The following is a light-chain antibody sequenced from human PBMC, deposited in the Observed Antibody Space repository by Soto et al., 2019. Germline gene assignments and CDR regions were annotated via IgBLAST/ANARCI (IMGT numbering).Light chain of an antibody. CDR3: SSYRSTNTVV. CDR1: GSDVRGYNY. CDR2: EVS. V-gene: IGLV2-14*01. J-gene: IGLJ3*02. Sequence: QSALTQPASVSGSFGQSITISCTGTGSDVRGYNYVSWYQQYPGKAPKVMIYEVSIRPSGVSSRFSGSKSGNTASLTISGLQAEDEAEYYCSSYRSTNTVVFGGGTKLTVL.